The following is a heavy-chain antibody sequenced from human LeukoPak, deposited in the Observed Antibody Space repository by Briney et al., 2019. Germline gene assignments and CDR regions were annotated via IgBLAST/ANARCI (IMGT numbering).Heavy chain of an antibody. CDR1: GYSFTSYW. V-gene: IGHV5-51*01. Sequence: KCGESLKISCKGSGYSFTSYWIGWVRQMPGKGLEWMGIIYPGDSDTRYSPSFQGQVTISADKSIRTAYLQWSSLKASDTAMYYCARQSSTIAARGYYGMDVWGQGTTVTVSS. D-gene: IGHD6-6*01. CDR3: ARQSSTIAARGYYGMDV. CDR2: IYPGDSDT. J-gene: IGHJ6*02.